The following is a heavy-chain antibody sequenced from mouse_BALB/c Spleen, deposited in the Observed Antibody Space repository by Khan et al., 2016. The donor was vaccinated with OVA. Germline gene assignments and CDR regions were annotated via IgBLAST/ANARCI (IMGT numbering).Heavy chain of an antibody. Sequence: VQLKESGPGLVKPSQSLSLTCTVTGYSITSEYTWNWIRQFPGSKLEWMGFISYSGKTRYNPSLKSRISITRDTSKNQFFLRLNSVTSEDTATYYCSRKDYYDYDPFPYWGQGTLVTVSA. D-gene: IGHD2-4*01. CDR2: ISYSGKT. CDR1: GYSITSEYT. J-gene: IGHJ3*01. CDR3: SRKDYYDYDPFPY. V-gene: IGHV3-2*02.